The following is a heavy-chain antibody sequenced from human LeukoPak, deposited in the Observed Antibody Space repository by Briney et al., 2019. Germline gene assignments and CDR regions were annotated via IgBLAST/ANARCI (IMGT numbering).Heavy chain of an antibody. V-gene: IGHV1-69*05. D-gene: IGHD3-22*01. CDR1: GGTFSSYA. CDR2: IIPIFGTA. CDR3: ARARDYDSNPDY. J-gene: IGHJ4*02. Sequence: GASVKVSCKASGGTFSSYAISWVRQAPGQVLEWMGGIIPIFGTANYAQKLQGRVTMTTDTSTSTAYMELRSLRSDDTAVYYCARARDYDSNPDYWGQGTLVTVSS.